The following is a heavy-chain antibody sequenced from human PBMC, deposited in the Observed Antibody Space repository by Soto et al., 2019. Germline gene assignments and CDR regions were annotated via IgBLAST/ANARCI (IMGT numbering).Heavy chain of an antibody. CDR3: ATCDDYGDSYNWFYP. CDR2: IYYSGST. Sequence: QVQLQESGPGLVKPSQTLSLTCTVSGGSISSGGYYWSWIRQHPGKGLAWIGSIYYSGSTSYNPSLKSRVTISGDTSKNQFSLKLSSVTAADTAVYYCATCDDYGDSYNWFYPWGQGTLVTFSS. D-gene: IGHD4-17*01. V-gene: IGHV4-31*03. CDR1: GGSISSGGYY. J-gene: IGHJ5*02.